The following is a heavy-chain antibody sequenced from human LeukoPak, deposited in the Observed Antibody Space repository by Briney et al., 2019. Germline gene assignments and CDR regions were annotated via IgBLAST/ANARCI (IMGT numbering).Heavy chain of an antibody. CDR1: GLSFSSFA. J-gene: IGHJ5*02. D-gene: IGHD2-2*01. CDR2: ISGSGGST. V-gene: IGHV3-23*01. Sequence: GGSLRLSCVASGLSFSSFAMTWVRQAPGKGLEWVSAISGSGGSTYYADSVKGRFTISRDNSKNTLYLQMNSLRAEDTAVYYCAKDAVPAAIGSWFDPWGQGTLVTVSS. CDR3: AKDAVPAAIGSWFDP.